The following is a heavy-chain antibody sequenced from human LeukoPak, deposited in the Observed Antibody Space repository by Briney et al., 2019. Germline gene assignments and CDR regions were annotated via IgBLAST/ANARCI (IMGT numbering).Heavy chain of an antibody. Sequence: GASVKVSCKSSGYAFTVHGISWVRQAPGQGLEWMGWISPYNGQTKFAQKFQGRVTLTIDTYRSIVYMEVKSLRSDDMAAYYCARDHTGETFLDAFDIWGQGTMVTVAS. CDR2: ISPYNGQT. V-gene: IGHV1-18*03. D-gene: IGHD1-1*01. J-gene: IGHJ3*02. CDR1: GYAFTVHG. CDR3: ARDHTGETFLDAFDI.